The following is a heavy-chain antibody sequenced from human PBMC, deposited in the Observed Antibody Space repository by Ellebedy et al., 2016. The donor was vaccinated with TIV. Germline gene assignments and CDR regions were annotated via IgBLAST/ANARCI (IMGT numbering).Heavy chain of an antibody. V-gene: IGHV3-30*18. CDR3: AKKSGGEAYNSLDS. CDR2: ISSDGSKQ. Sequence: GESLKIPXAASGFSFSSYGMHWVRKAPGRGLEWVGLISSDGSKQYYIDSVKGRFTISRDNSKNNLYLQMNSLRPEDAAVYYCAKKSGGEAYNSLDSWGQGTLVSVSS. CDR1: GFSFSSYG. J-gene: IGHJ5*01. D-gene: IGHD1-20*01.